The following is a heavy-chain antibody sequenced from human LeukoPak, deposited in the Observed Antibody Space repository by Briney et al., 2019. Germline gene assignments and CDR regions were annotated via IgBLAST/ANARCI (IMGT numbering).Heavy chain of an antibody. Sequence: ASVKVSCKASGYTFTSYGISWVRQAPGQGLEWMGWISAYNGNTNYAQKLQGRVTMTTDTSTSTAYMELRSLRSDDTAVYYCAREADSYDFWSGYYSEGYFDYWGQGTLVTVSS. J-gene: IGHJ4*02. CDR3: AREADSYDFWSGYYSEGYFDY. CDR2: ISAYNGNT. D-gene: IGHD3-3*01. CDR1: GYTFTSYG. V-gene: IGHV1-18*01.